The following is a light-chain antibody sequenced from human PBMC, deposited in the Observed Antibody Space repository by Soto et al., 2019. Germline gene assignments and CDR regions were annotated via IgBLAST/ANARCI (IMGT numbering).Light chain of an antibody. J-gene: IGKJ2*01. CDR3: QQTYTSPYT. CDR1: QNSSDY. CDR2: AAS. V-gene: IGKV1-39*01. Sequence: DTQMTQSPSSLSASVGDRVTLTCWASQNSSDYLNWYLQKPGKAPKLLIYAASTLQSGVPSRFRGSGSGTDFSLTISSLQPEDFATYYCQQTYTSPYTFGQGTKLEIK.